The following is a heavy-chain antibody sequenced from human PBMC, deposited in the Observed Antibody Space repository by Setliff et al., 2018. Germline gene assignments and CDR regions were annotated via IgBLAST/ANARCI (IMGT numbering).Heavy chain of an antibody. V-gene: IGHV4-39*01. J-gene: IGHJ4*02. CDR3: ARRGRGSSWFDTLFDY. Sequence: SETLSLTCTVSGGSISSSSYYWGWIRQPPGKGLERIGSIYYSGSTYYNPSLKSRVTISVDTSKNQFSLKLSSVTAADTAVYYCARRGRGSSWFDTLFDYWGQGTLVTVSS. CDR2: IYYSGST. D-gene: IGHD6-13*01. CDR1: GGSISSSSYY.